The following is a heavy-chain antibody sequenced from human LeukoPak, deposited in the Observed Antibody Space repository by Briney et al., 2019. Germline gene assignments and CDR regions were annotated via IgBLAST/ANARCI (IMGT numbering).Heavy chain of an antibody. V-gene: IGHV3-23*01. Sequence: GGSLRLSCAASGFTFSGFAMSWIRQAPGKGLEWVSSISRSGESTFYADSVRGRFTISRDNSKNTVSLQMESLRAEGTALYYCAKDYAVGSIDYWGQGTLVTVSS. CDR1: GFTFSGFA. D-gene: IGHD3-16*01. CDR2: ISRSGEST. J-gene: IGHJ4*02. CDR3: AKDYAVGSIDY.